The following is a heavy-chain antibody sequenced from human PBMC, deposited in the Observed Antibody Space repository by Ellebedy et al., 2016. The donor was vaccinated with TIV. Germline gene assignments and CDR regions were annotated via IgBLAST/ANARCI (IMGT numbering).Heavy chain of an antibody. CDR3: ARGPAHYRPDH. J-gene: IGHJ4*02. D-gene: IGHD4-11*01. CDR1: GYTFTSYG. V-gene: IGHV1-18*04. Sequence: AASVKVSCKASGYTFTSYGFTWVRQAPGQGLEWMGWISAYNGNTNYAQKFQGRVSMTTDTSTSTVYMELRSLRSDDTAVYYCARGPAHYRPDHWGQGTLVTVSS. CDR2: ISAYNGNT.